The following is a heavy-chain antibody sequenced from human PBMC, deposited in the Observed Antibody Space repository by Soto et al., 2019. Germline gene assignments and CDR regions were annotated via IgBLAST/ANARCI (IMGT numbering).Heavy chain of an antibody. CDR1: GYTFYTYG. D-gene: IGHD3-16*01. CDR3: ARDFGNDLSPPAPVFDY. V-gene: IGHV1-18*01. J-gene: IGHJ4*02. Sequence: ASVKVSCKASGYTFYTYGINWVRQAPGQGLEGLGWVSPYNDNTVYAQKVQGRVTITTNTSTNTAYMELTSLRSDDTPIYYCARDFGNDLSPPAPVFDYWGQGTLVTVSS. CDR2: VSPYNDNT.